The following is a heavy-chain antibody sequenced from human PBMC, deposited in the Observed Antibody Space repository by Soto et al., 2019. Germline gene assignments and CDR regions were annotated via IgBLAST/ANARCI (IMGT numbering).Heavy chain of an antibody. J-gene: IGHJ6*02. D-gene: IGHD2-2*01. CDR2: ISSSSSYI. CDR3: ARDLCSSTSCYGYYGMDV. Sequence: GGSLRLSCVASRFSFSSYSMNWVRQAPGKGLEWVSSISSSSSYIYYADSVKGRFTISRDNAKNSLYLQMNSLRAEDTAVYYCARDLCSSTSCYGYYGMDVWGQGTTVTVSS. CDR1: RFSFSSYS. V-gene: IGHV3-21*01.